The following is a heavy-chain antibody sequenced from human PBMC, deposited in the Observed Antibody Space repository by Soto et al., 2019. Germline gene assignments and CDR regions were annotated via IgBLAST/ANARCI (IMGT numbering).Heavy chain of an antibody. CDR3: AKGGFWSGYYRYYGMDV. D-gene: IGHD3-3*01. CDR2: ISYDGSNK. Sequence: GGSLRLSCAASGFTFSSYGMPWVRQAPGKGLEWVAVISYDGSNKYYADSVKGRFTISRDNSKNTLYLQMNSLRAEDTAVYYCAKGGFWSGYYRYYGMDVWGQGTTVTVSS. J-gene: IGHJ6*02. V-gene: IGHV3-30*18. CDR1: GFTFSSYG.